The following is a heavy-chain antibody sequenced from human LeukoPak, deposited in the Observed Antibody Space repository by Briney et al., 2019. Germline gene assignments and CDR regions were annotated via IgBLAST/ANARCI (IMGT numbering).Heavy chain of an antibody. CDR2: IFYSGST. V-gene: IGHV4-59*01. Sequence: SETLSLTCAVYGGSFSGYYWSWIRQPPGKRLEWIGYIFYSGSTKYNPSLKSRVTISVDTSKNQFSLRLSSVTAADTALYYCARVTSWGSGRYYPNNWFDPWGQGTLVTVSS. CDR1: GGSFSGYY. J-gene: IGHJ5*02. CDR3: ARVTSWGSGRYYPNNWFDP. D-gene: IGHD3-10*01.